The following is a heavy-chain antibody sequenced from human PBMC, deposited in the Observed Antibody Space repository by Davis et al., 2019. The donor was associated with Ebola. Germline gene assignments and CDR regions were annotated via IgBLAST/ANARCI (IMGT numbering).Heavy chain of an antibody. D-gene: IGHD3-10*01. V-gene: IGHV6-1*01. CDR1: GDSVSSSGAA. J-gene: IGHJ6*04. Sequence: LRLSCAISGDSVSSSGAAWIWIRQSPSRGLEWLGRTYYNSKWYKDYAVSLKSRITFNPDTSKNQFSLQLSSVTPEDTGLYYCARGWFRGSMDVWGEGTTVTVSS. CDR3: ARGWFRGSMDV. CDR2: TYYNSKWYK.